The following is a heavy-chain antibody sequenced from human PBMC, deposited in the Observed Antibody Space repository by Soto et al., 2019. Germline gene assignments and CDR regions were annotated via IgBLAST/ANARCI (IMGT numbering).Heavy chain of an antibody. D-gene: IGHD3-22*01. Sequence: GGSLRLSCAASGFTFSSYSMSWVRRAPGKGLEWVSSVSGAGLITYYADSVRGRFTISRDNSRNTLYLQIDSLRAEDTGDYHCAKVQDYYLDNGKYNWFDPWGHGTLVTVSS. CDR1: GFTFSSYS. V-gene: IGHV3-23*01. J-gene: IGHJ5*02. CDR2: VSGAGLIT. CDR3: AKVQDYYLDNGKYNWFDP.